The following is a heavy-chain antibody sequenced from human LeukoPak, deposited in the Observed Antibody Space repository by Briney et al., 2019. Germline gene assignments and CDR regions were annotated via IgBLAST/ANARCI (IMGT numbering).Heavy chain of an antibody. J-gene: IGHJ4*02. Sequence: PSETLSLTCSVSGGSMSSENEYWGWIRQTPGKGLEWIGSIYYSGSTYYNPSLKSRVTISVDTSKNQFSLKLSSVTAADTAVYYCARDYSSTTSPFDYWGQGTLVTVSS. CDR3: ARDYSSTTSPFDY. D-gene: IGHD6-13*01. CDR1: GGSMSSENEY. V-gene: IGHV4-39*07. CDR2: IYYSGST.